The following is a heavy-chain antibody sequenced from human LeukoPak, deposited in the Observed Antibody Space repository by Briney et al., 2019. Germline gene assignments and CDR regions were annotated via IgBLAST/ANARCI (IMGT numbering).Heavy chain of an antibody. CDR1: GYTFSSYS. J-gene: IGHJ4*02. CDR3: AKDRNYYDSSGYYWDY. Sequence: KAGGSLRLSCVASGYTFSSYSINWVRQAPGKGLEWVSSISVRSNYIYYADSVRGRFSISRDDARDSLYLQMNSLRAEDTAVYYCAKDRNYYDSSGYYWDYWGQGTLVTVSS. D-gene: IGHD3-22*01. CDR2: ISVRSNYI. V-gene: IGHV3-21*01.